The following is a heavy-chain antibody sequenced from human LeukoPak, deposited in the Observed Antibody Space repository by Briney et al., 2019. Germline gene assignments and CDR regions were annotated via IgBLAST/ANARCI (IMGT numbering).Heavy chain of an antibody. Sequence: GGSLRLSCAASGFTFSNYAMHWVRQAPGKGLEWVSLISSGGTYEYYADSVKGRFTISRDNSKNTLYLQSNSLRAEDTAVYYCARDSTYYYDSGSSGPHYFDNWGQGTLVTVSS. D-gene: IGHD3-10*01. CDR1: GFTFSNYA. CDR3: ARDSTYYYDSGSSGPHYFDN. J-gene: IGHJ4*02. V-gene: IGHV3-30*01. CDR2: ISSGGTYE.